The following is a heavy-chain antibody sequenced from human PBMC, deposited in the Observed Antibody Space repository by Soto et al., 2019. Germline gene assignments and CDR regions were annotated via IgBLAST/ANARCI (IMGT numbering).Heavy chain of an antibody. V-gene: IGHV4-31*03. CDR1: GGSISSGGYY. Sequence: SETLSLTCTVSGGSISSGGYYWSWIRQHPGKGLEWIGYIYYSGSTYYDPSLKSRVTISVDTSKNQFSLKLSSVTAADTAVYYCARAAHYSSPFRWFDPWGQGTLVTVSS. D-gene: IGHD6-19*01. CDR3: ARAAHYSSPFRWFDP. J-gene: IGHJ5*02. CDR2: IYYSGST.